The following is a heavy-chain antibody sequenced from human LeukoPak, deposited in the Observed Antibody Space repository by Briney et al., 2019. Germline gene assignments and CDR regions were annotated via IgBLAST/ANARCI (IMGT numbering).Heavy chain of an antibody. V-gene: IGHV4-61*02. CDR3: ARGYYYHR. Sequence: SSETLSLTCTVSGGSVSSDNSYWNWIRQPAGEGLEWIGRIYADGSSTYNPSLKGRVTISVDSSKNQFSLRLSSMTAADTAVYYCARGYYYHRWGQGTLVTVSS. CDR1: GGSVSSDNSY. J-gene: IGHJ4*02. D-gene: IGHD3-22*01. CDR2: IYADGSS.